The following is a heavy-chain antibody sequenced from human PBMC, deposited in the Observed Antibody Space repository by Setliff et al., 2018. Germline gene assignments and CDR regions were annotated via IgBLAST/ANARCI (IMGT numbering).Heavy chain of an antibody. Sequence: SETLSLTCTVSGGSISSGGYYWSWIRQHPGKGLEWIGYIYYSGSTYYNPSLKSRVTISVDTSKNQFSLKLSSVTAADTAVYYCARDQGRDYHYYYYMDVWGKGTTVTVSS. CDR2: IYYSGST. CDR3: ARDQGRDYHYYYYMDV. V-gene: IGHV4-31*03. D-gene: IGHD3-10*01. CDR1: GGSISSGGYY. J-gene: IGHJ6*03.